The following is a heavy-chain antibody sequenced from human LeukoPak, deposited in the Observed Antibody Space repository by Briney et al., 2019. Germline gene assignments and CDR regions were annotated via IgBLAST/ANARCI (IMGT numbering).Heavy chain of an antibody. CDR1: GFTVSDPT. CDR3: TKQTADDAFDI. V-gene: IGHV3-73*01. Sequence: GGSLRLSCAASGFTVSDPTIHWVRQASGKGLEWVGRIRSELNGYATAYAASVRGRFTISRDDSKNTAYLQMDNLKTGDTAVFYCTKQTADDAFDIWGRGTMVTVSS. CDR2: IRSELNGYAT. J-gene: IGHJ3*02.